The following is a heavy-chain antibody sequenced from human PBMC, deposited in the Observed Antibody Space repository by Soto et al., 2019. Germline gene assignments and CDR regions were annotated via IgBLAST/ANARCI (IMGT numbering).Heavy chain of an antibody. CDR1: GFSLSTSGMC. Sequence: SGPTLVNPTQTLTLTCTFSGFSLSTSGMCVTWIRQPPGKALEWLARIDWDDDKYYTTSLKTRLTISKDTSKNQVVLTMTNMDPVDTATYYCARSQGSISFFGVTHHGMEVWGQGTTVTVSS. J-gene: IGHJ6*01. V-gene: IGHV2-70*11. D-gene: IGHD3-3*01. CDR2: IDWDDDK. CDR3: ARSQGSISFFGVTHHGMEV.